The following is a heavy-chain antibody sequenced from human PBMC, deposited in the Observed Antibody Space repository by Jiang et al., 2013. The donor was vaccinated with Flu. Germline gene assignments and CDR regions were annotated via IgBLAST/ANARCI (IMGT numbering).Heavy chain of an antibody. Sequence: TVSGGSISSGGYYWSWIRQHPGKGLEWIGYIYYSGSTYYNPSLKSRVTISVDTSKNQFSLKLSSVTAADTAVYYCAIHLDMVGFQHWGQGTLVTVSS. V-gene: IGHV4-31*03. J-gene: IGHJ1*01. CDR2: IYYSGST. CDR1: GGSISSGGYY. D-gene: IGHD5-12*01. CDR3: AIHLDMVGFQH.